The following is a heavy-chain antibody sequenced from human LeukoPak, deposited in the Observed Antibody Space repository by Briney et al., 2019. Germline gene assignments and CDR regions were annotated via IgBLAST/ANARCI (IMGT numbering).Heavy chain of an antibody. J-gene: IGHJ4*02. Sequence: GGSLRLPCAASGFTFSSYAMSWVRQAPGKGLEWVSAISGSGGSTYYADSVKGRFTISRDNSKNTLYLQMNSLRAEDTAVYYCAKDSVVVPAAKGSYFDYWGQGTLVTVSS. CDR1: GFTFSSYA. V-gene: IGHV3-23*01. CDR3: AKDSVVVPAAKGSYFDY. D-gene: IGHD2-2*01. CDR2: ISGSGGST.